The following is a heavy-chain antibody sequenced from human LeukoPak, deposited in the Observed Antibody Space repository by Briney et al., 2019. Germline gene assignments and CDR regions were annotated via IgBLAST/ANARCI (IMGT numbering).Heavy chain of an antibody. CDR1: GGSFSGYY. CDR3: AGGRGYDFWSAYQSDY. J-gene: IGHJ4*02. Sequence: SETLSLTCAVYGGSFSGYYWSWIRQPPGKGLEWIGEINHSGSTNYNPSLKSRVTISVDTSKNQFSLNLSSVTAADTAVYYCAGGRGYDFWSAYQSDYWGQGTLVTVSS. D-gene: IGHD3-3*01. V-gene: IGHV4-34*01. CDR2: INHSGST.